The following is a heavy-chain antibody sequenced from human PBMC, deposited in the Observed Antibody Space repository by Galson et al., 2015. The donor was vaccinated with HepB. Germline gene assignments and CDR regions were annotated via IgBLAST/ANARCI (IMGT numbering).Heavy chain of an antibody. Sequence: QSGAEVKKPGESLSISCQSSGYSFTSHWITWVRQMPGKGLEWLGRIDPRDSYSNYSPSFQGHVTISSEKSITTTYLKWSSLKASDTAMYYCARVGVPGEQNFGYPVYWNFDLWGRGTLVTVSS. CDR3: ARVGVPGEQNFGYPVYWNFDL. J-gene: IGHJ2*01. V-gene: IGHV5-10-1*01. CDR2: IDPRDSYS. CDR1: GYSFTSHW. D-gene: IGHD1/OR15-1a*01.